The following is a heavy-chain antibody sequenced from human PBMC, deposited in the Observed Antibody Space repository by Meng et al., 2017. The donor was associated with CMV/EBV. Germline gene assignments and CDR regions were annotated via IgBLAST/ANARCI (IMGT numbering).Heavy chain of an antibody. CDR3: ARGMTTDYYYYGMDV. D-gene: IGHD4-11*01. V-gene: IGHV1-2*02. J-gene: IGHJ6*02. CDR2: INPNSGGT. CDR1: GYTFTDYY. Sequence: ASVKVSCKAFGYTFTDYYIHWVRQAPGQGLEWMGWINPNSGGTNYAQKFQGRVTMTRDTSISTAYMELSRLRSDDTAVYYCARGMTTDYYYYGMDVWGQGTTVTVSS.